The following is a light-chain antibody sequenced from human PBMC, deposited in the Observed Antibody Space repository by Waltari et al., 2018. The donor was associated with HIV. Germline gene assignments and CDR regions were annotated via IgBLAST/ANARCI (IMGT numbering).Light chain of an antibody. J-gene: IGLJ2*01. CDR1: NIGTKS. CDR3: QVWDSSSDNLVV. V-gene: IGLV3-21*02. CDR2: DDS. Sequence: SYVVTQPPSVSVAPGQTARITCGGNNIGTKSVHWYQQKPGQAPVLVVYDDSDRPSGIPERFSGSTSGNTATLTISRVEAGDEADYHCQVWDSSSDNLVVFGGGTKLTVL.